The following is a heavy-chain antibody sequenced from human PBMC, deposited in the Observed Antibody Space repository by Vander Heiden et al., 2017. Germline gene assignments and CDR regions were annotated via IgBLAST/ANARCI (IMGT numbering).Heavy chain of an antibody. CDR3: ARPITMVRGVVNWFDP. Sequence: QVQLVQSGAEVKKPGASVKLSCKASGYTFTSDGISRVRQAPGQGLEWMGWISAYNCNTNYAQKLQGRVTMTTDTSTSTAYMELRSLRSDDTAVYYCARPITMVRGVVNWFDPWGQGTLVTVSS. J-gene: IGHJ5*02. V-gene: IGHV1-18*01. CDR1: GYTFTSDG. D-gene: IGHD3-10*01. CDR2: ISAYNCNT.